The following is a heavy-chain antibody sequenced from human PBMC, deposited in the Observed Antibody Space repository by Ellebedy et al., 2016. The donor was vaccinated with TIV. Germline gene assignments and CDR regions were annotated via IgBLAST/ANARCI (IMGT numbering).Heavy chain of an antibody. J-gene: IGHJ4*02. CDR2: IKQDGSEK. CDR1: GFTFNYYA. CDR3: ARDRVGGFDY. Sequence: GESLKISCAASGFTFNYYAMSWVRQAPGKGLEWVANIKQDGSEKFYVDSVKGRFTISRDNAKNLLYLQMNSLRVEDTAIYYCARDRVGGFDYWGQGTLVTVSS. V-gene: IGHV3-7*01. D-gene: IGHD3-10*01.